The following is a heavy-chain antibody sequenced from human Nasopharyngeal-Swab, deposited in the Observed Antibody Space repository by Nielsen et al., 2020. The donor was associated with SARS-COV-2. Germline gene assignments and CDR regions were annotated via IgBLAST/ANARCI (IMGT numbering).Heavy chain of an antibody. D-gene: IGHD6-13*01. CDR3: ARGNEGAAACTGYYYYGMDV. CDR1: GGTFSSYS. V-gene: IGHV1-69*04. CDR2: IIPILGIA. Sequence: SVKVSCKASGGTFSSYSVSWVRQAPGLGLEWMGRIIPILGIANYAQKFQGRVTITADKSTSTAYMELSSLRSEDTAVYYCARGNEGAAACTGYYYYGMDVWGQGTTVTVSS. J-gene: IGHJ6*02.